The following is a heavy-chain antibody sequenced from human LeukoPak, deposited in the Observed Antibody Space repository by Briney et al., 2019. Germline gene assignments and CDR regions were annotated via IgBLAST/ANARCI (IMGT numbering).Heavy chain of an antibody. CDR3: ARSARYCSSTSCYTLDY. J-gene: IGHJ4*02. CDR2: IIPIFGTA. Sequence: GSSVKVSCKASGGTFSSYAISWVRQAPGQGLEWMGGIIPIFGTANYAQKFQGRVTITADESTSTAYMELSSLRSEDTAAYYCARSARYCSSTSCYTLDYWGQGTLVTVSS. CDR1: GGTFSSYA. D-gene: IGHD2-2*02. V-gene: IGHV1-69*01.